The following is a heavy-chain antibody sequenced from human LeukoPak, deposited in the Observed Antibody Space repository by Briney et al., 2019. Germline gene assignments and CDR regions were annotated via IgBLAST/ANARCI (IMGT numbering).Heavy chain of an antibody. CDR1: GYTFTSYY. Sequence: ASVKVSCKASGYTFTSYYMHWVRQAPGQGLEWMGVINPSGGSTSYAQKFQGRVTMTRDTSTSTVYMELSSLRSEDTAVYYCAGVWDTAVMDYWGQGTLVTVSS. CDR3: AGVWDTAVMDY. D-gene: IGHD5-18*01. CDR2: INPSGGST. V-gene: IGHV1-46*01. J-gene: IGHJ4*02.